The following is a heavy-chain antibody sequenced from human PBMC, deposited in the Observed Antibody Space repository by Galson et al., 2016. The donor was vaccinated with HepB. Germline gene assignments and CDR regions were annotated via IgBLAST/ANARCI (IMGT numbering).Heavy chain of an antibody. J-gene: IGHJ5*02. CDR2: ISSDGNNE. CDR3: ARPGVSVVGVDWFDP. Sequence: SLRLSCAASGFAFSTYAMHRVRQAPGKGLQWVALISSDGNNEYYGDSVNGRFSISRDNSKNTLYLQMNSLRADDTAMYYCARPGVSVVGVDWFDPWGQGTLVTVSS. CDR1: GFAFSTYA. V-gene: IGHV3-30*04. D-gene: IGHD6-19*01.